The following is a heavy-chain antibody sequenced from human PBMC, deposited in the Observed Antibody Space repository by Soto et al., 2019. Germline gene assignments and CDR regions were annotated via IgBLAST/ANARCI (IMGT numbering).Heavy chain of an antibody. D-gene: IGHD1-26*01. V-gene: IGHV3-23*01. CDR1: GFTFSSYA. Sequence: PGGSLRLSCAASGFTFSSYAMNWVRQAPGKGLEWVSVISGSGGSTYYADSVKGRFTISRDNSKNTLYLQMNSLRAEDTAVYYCAKRGSGSYYHDWGQGTLVTVSS. CDR3: AKRGSGSYYHD. CDR2: ISGSGGST. J-gene: IGHJ4*02.